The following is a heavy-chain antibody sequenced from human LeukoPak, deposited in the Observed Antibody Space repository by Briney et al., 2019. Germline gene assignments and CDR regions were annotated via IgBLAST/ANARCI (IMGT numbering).Heavy chain of an antibody. CDR3: ARDRYYDILTGAGFDP. CDR1: GYTFIIYG. V-gene: IGHV1-18*01. CDR2: ISPYNGHT. D-gene: IGHD3-9*01. J-gene: IGHJ5*02. Sequence: ASVKVSCKASGYTFIIYGLSWLRQAPGQGLEWMGWISPYNGHTNYAQKLQGKVTMTTDTSTSTAYMELRGLTSADTAVYYCARDRYYDILTGAGFDPWGQGTLVTVSS.